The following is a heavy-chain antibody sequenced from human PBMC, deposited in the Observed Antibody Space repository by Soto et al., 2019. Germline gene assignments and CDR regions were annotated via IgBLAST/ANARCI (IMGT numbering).Heavy chain of an antibody. D-gene: IGHD6-19*01. V-gene: IGHV1-69*12. CDR1: GGTFSSYA. J-gene: IGHJ4*02. CDR2: IIPIFGTA. Sequence: QVQLVQSGAEVKKPGSSVKVSCTASGGTFSSYAISWVRQAPGQGLEWMGGIIPIFGTADYAQKFQGRVTITADESTSTAYMELRSLRSEDTGVYYCASPYSSGWYGGFDYWCQGTLVTVSS. CDR3: ASPYSSGWYGGFDY.